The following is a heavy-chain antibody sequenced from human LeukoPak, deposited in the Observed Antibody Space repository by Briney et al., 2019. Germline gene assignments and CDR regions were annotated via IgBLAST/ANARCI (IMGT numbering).Heavy chain of an antibody. CDR2: IYYSGST. J-gene: IGHJ5*02. Sequence: PSETLSLTCTVSGGSISSSSYYWGWIRQPPGKGLEWIGSIYYSGSTYYNPSLKSRVTISVDTSKNQFSLKLSSVTAADTAVYYCARGGAAALNWFDPWGQGTLVTVSS. V-gene: IGHV4-39*07. CDR3: ARGGAAALNWFDP. D-gene: IGHD6-13*01. CDR1: GGSISSSSYY.